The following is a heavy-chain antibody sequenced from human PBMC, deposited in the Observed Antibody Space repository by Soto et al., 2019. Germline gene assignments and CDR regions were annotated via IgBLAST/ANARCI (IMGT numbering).Heavy chain of an antibody. CDR3: ARRGIDSSGWYSAYYFDY. Sequence: ASVKVSCXASGYTFTSYGISWVRQAPGQGLEWMGWISAYNGNTNYAQKLQGRVTMTTDTSTSTAYMELRSLRSDDTAVYYCARRGIDSSGWYSAYYFDYWGQGTLVTVSS. J-gene: IGHJ4*02. D-gene: IGHD6-19*01. CDR2: ISAYNGNT. V-gene: IGHV1-18*01. CDR1: GYTFTSYG.